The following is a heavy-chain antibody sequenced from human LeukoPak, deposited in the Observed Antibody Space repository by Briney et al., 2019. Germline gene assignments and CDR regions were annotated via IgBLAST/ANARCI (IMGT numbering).Heavy chain of an antibody. V-gene: IGHV3-64D*06. D-gene: IGHD1-26*01. CDR3: VKSGSQTSDY. CDR1: GFTFSSYA. J-gene: IGHJ4*02. CDR2: IRSDGGST. Sequence: PGGSPRLSCSASGFTFSSYAMHWVRQAPGKGLEYVSGIRSDGGSTYYADSVKGRLTISRDNSKNTLYLQMSSLRIEDTAVYYCVKSGSQTSDYWGQGTLVTVSS.